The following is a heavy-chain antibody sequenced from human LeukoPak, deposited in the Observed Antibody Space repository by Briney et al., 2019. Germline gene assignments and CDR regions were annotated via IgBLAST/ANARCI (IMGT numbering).Heavy chain of an antibody. CDR2: IYHSGST. Sequence: SQTLSHTCAVSGGSISSGGYSWSWIRQPPGKGLEWIGYIYHSGSTYYNPSLKSRVTISVDRSKNQFSLKLSSVTAADTAVHYCARGSLGAYYFDYWGQGTLVTVSS. CDR1: GGSISSGGYS. J-gene: IGHJ4*02. V-gene: IGHV4-30-2*01. CDR3: ARGSLGAYYFDY.